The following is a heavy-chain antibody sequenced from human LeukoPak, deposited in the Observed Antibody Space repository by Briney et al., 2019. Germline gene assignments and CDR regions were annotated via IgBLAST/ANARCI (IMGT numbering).Heavy chain of an antibody. CDR1: GGSISSYY. Sequence: TSETLSLTCTVSGGSISSYYWSWIRQPPGNGLEWIGYIYYSGSTNYNPSLKSRVTISVDTSKNQFSLKLSSVTAADTAVYYCAREGRVKYSSSAGVNYWGQGTLVTVSS. J-gene: IGHJ4*02. D-gene: IGHD6-6*01. CDR3: AREGRVKYSSSAGVNY. V-gene: IGHV4-59*01. CDR2: IYYSGST.